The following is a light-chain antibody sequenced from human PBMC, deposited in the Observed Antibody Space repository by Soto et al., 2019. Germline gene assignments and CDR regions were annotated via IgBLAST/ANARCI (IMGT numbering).Light chain of an antibody. CDR3: CSYAGSIYVV. V-gene: IGLV2-23*01. CDR1: SSDVGSYNL. CDR2: EGS. J-gene: IGLJ2*01. Sequence: QPASVSGSPGQSITISCTGTSSDVGSYNLVSWYQQHPGKAPKLMIYEGSKRPSGVSNRFSGSKSGNTASLTISGLQAEDEADYYCCSYAGSIYVVFGGGTKLTVL.